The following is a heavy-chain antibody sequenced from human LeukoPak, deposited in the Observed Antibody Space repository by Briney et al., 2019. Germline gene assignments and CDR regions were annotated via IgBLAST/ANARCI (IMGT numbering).Heavy chain of an antibody. CDR3: ARDRGWAGYTYGFYY. D-gene: IGHD5-18*01. Sequence: SVKVSCKASGGTLSSYAISWVRQAPGQGLEWMGGIIPIFGTANYAQKFQGRVTITADESTSTAYMELSSLRSEDTAVYYCARDRGWAGYTYGFYYWGQGTLVTVSS. CDR1: GGTLSSYA. J-gene: IGHJ4*02. V-gene: IGHV1-69*13. CDR2: IIPIFGTA.